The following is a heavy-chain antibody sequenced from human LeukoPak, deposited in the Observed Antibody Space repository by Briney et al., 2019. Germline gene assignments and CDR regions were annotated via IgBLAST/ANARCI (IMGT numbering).Heavy chain of an antibody. CDR3: ARPGYSSSWYFSAEYLQH. D-gene: IGHD6-13*01. CDR1: GYTFTSYA. CDR2: INAGNGNT. J-gene: IGHJ1*01. Sequence: ASVKVSCKASGYTFTSYAMHWVRQAPGQRLEWMGWINAGNGNTKYSQKFQGRVTITRDTSASTAYMELSSLRSEDTAVYYCARPGYSSSWYFSAEYLQHWARAPWSPSPQ. V-gene: IGHV1-3*01.